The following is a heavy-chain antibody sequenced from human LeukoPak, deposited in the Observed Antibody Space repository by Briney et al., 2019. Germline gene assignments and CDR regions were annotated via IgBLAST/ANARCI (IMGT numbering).Heavy chain of an antibody. J-gene: IGHJ4*02. CDR2: IKSNADGGTP. V-gene: IGHV3-15*01. CDR3: TTFYHEYSPY. Sequence: GGSLRLSCAASGFSFMNAWMVWVRQAPGKGLEWVGRIKSNADGGTPDYAAPARGRFTISRDDSKNTLYLQMNSLKTEDTAVYYCTTFYHEYSPYWGRGTLVTVSS. D-gene: IGHD2/OR15-2a*01. CDR1: GFSFMNAW.